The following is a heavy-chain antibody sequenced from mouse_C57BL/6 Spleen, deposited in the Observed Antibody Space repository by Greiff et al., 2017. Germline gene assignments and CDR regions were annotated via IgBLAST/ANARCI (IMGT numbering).Heavy chain of an antibody. V-gene: IGHV1-81*01. CDR1: GYTFTSYG. Sequence: QVQLQQSGAELARPGASVKLSCKASGYTFTSYGISWVKQRTGQGLEWIGEIYPRSGNTYYNEKLKGKATLTADKSSSTAYMELRSLTSEDSAVYFCAREEENLLLRVWGTGTTVTVSS. CDR2: IYPRSGNT. J-gene: IGHJ1*03. CDR3: AREEENLLLRV. D-gene: IGHD1-1*01.